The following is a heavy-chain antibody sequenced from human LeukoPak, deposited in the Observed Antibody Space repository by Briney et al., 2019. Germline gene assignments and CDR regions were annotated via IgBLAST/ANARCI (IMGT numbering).Heavy chain of an antibody. D-gene: IGHD3-3*01. V-gene: IGHV3-23*01. J-gene: IGHJ4*02. CDR3: AKDPGITIFGVVTYFDY. CDR2: ISGSGGST. CDR1: GFTFSSYA. Sequence: HPGGSLRLSCAASGFTFSSYAMSWVRQAPGKGLEWVSAISGSGGSTYYADSVKGRFTSSRDNSKNTLYLQMNSLRAEDTAVYYCAKDPGITIFGVVTYFDYWGQGTLVTVSS.